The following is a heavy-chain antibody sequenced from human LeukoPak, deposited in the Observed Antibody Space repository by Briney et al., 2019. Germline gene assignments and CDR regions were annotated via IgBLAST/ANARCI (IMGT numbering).Heavy chain of an antibody. J-gene: IGHJ4*02. CDR2: ISWNSGSI. Sequence: PGGSLRLSCAASGFTFDDYAMHWVRQAPGKGLEWVSGISWNSGSIGYADSVKGRFTISRDNAKNSLYLQMNSLRAEDTALYYCAKDIWNDILTGYKDYWGQGTLVTVSS. CDR1: GFTFDDYA. CDR3: AKDIWNDILTGYKDY. V-gene: IGHV3-9*01. D-gene: IGHD3-9*01.